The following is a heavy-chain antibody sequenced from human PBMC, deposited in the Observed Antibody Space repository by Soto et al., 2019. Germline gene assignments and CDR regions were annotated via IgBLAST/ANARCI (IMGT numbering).Heavy chain of an antibody. J-gene: IGHJ6*02. Sequence: LXESLKISCKGCGYSFTSYWISWVRQMPGKGLEWMGRIDPSDSYTNYSPSFQGHVTISADKSISTAYLQWSSLKASDTAMYYCAVLGYCSSTSCPLYYYGMDVWGQGPTVTVSS. CDR2: IDPSDSYT. CDR3: AVLGYCSSTSCPLYYYGMDV. V-gene: IGHV5-10-1*01. CDR1: GYSFTSYW. D-gene: IGHD2-2*01.